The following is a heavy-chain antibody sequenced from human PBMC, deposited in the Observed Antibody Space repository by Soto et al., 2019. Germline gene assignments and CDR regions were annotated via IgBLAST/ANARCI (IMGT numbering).Heavy chain of an antibody. CDR3: ARQRAMPPHFYSGMDV. CDR1: GGTFGSYT. D-gene: IGHD2-2*01. CDR2: IIPMFGTA. J-gene: IGHJ6*02. V-gene: IGHV1-69*06. Sequence: QVHLVQSGAEVKKPGSSVKVSCTASGGTFGSYTVTWVRQAPGQGLEWMGEIIPMFGTASYARKFQGRVTLTADKSTTTAHMELSSLSSDDTAVYFCARQRAMPPHFYSGMDVWGQGTTVTVSS.